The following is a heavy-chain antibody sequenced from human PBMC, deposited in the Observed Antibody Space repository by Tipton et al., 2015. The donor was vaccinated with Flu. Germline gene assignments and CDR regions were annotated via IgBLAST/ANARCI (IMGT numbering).Heavy chain of an antibody. V-gene: IGHV4-4*02. Sequence: SLRLSCSVSGGSMYSGNWWSWVRQSPGKGLEWIGEIYHSGTVRYTPSLKSRVTISVDKSKNQFYLRLTSGTAAGTAVYYCAGSENWGRWTFWGQGTMVTVSS. D-gene: IGHD7-27*01. J-gene: IGHJ3*01. CDR1: GGSMYSGNW. CDR2: IYHSGTV. CDR3: AGSENWGRWTF.